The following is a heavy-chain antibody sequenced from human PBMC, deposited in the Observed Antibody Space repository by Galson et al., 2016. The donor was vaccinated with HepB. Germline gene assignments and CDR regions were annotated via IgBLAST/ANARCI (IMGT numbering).Heavy chain of an antibody. Sequence: TLSLTCTVSGGSISSAETYWSWIRQPPGKGLEWIGYVIHTGATYNNASLKSRLTISVDRSKNQFSLKLSSVTAADTAVYYCARGGRDDTFDIWGQGTMATVSS. CDR2: VIHTGAT. CDR3: ARGGRDDTFDI. J-gene: IGHJ3*02. V-gene: IGHV4-30-4*01. CDR1: GGSISSAETY.